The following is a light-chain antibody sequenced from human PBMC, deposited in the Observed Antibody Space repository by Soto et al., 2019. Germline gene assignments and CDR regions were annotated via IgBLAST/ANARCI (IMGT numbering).Light chain of an antibody. J-gene: IGLJ2*01. V-gene: IGLV4-69*01. Sequence: QPVLTQSPSASASLGASVKLTCTLSSEHSSYAIAWHQQQPEKGPRYLMKVNSDGSHSKGDGIPDRFSGSSSGAERYLTISSLQSEDEADYYCQTWGTGVVFGGGTQLTVL. CDR1: SEHSSYA. CDR3: QTWGTGVV. CDR2: VNSDGSH.